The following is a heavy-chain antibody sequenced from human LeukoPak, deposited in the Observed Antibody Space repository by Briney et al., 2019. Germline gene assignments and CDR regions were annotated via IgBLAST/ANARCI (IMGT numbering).Heavy chain of an antibody. Sequence: SETLSLTCTVSGGSISSYYWSWIRQPPGKGLEWIGYIYYSGSTNYNPSLKSRVTISVDTSKNQFSLKLSSVTAADTAVYYCARHRSPAGPFDPWGQGTLVTVS. CDR3: ARHRSPAGPFDP. V-gene: IGHV4-59*08. CDR1: GGSISSYY. CDR2: IYYSGST. J-gene: IGHJ5*02.